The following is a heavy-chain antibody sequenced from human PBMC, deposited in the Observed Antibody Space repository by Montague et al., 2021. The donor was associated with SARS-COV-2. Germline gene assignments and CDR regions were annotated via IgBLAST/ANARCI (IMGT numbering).Heavy chain of an antibody. V-gene: IGHV4-31*03. CDR3: ARARITMIVVVNAFDI. CDR1: GGSISSGGYY. Sequence: TLSLTCTVSGGSISSGGYYWSWIRQHPGKGLEWIGYIYYSGSTYYNPSLKSRVTLSVDTSKNQFSLKLSSVTAADTAVYYCARARITMIVVVNAFDIRGQGTLVTVSS. D-gene: IGHD3-22*01. CDR2: IYYSGST. J-gene: IGHJ3*02.